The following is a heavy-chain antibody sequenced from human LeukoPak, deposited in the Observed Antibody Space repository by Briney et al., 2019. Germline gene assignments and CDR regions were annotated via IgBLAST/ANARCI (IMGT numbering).Heavy chain of an antibody. D-gene: IGHD4-17*01. CDR1: GFTFNNYA. J-gene: IGHJ4*02. Sequence: LTGGSLRLSCSASGFTFNNYAMSWVRQAPGKGLEWVSSIRGSDGSTYYADSVKGRFAISRDDSKNTLYLQMNSLRAEDTAVYYCAKDVYGDYGGLDYWGQGTLVTVSS. CDR2: IRGSDGST. CDR3: AKDVYGDYGGLDY. V-gene: IGHV3-23*01.